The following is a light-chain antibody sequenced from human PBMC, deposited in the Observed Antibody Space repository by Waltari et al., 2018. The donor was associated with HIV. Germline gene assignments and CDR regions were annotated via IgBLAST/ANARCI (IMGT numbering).Light chain of an antibody. V-gene: IGKV4-1*01. J-gene: IGKJ2*01. CDR1: QSILYSSNNKYE. CDR2: WAF. CDR3: QQYNNWPPAT. Sequence: DIVMTQSPDSLAVSLGERATINCKSSQSILYSSNNKYELAWYQQKSGRPPKLLIYWAFDRQGGVPDRFSGSGSGTDFSLTISSLQAEDVAVYYCQQYNNWPPATFGQGTKLEIK.